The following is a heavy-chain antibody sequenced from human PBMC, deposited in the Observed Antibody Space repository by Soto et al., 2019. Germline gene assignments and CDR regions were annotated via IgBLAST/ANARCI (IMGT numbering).Heavy chain of an antibody. CDR2: INLRDGST. CDR1: GYTFTSAY. J-gene: IGHJ4*02. CDR3: ARDRFGYADSGD. Sequence: QVLLVQSGAEVKKPGASVRVSCRTSGYTFTSAYMHWVRQAPGQGLEWMGVINLRDGSTIYAQKFQGRVTLTRDTSTSTLYIELNSLTSEDTAVYYCARDRFGYADSGDWGQGTLVTVSS. V-gene: IGHV1-46*01. D-gene: IGHD4-17*01.